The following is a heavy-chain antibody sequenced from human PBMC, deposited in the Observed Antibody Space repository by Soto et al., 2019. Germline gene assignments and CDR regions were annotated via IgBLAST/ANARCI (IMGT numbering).Heavy chain of an antibody. CDR3: ARHAYTSSSSYFDP. J-gene: IGHJ5*02. CDR2: IYHSGST. CDR1: GGSISSGGYS. Sequence: QLQLQESGSGLVKPSQTLSLTCAVSGGSISSGGYSWSWIRQPPGKGLEWIAYIYHSGSTYYNPSLESRVTVSVDRSQNHFSLNLNSVTAADTAVYYCARHAYTSSSSYFDPWGQGALVTVSS. D-gene: IGHD6-6*01. V-gene: IGHV4-30-2*01.